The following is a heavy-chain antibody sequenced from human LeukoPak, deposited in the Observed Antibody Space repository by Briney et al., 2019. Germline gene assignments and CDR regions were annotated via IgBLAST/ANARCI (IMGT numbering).Heavy chain of an antibody. J-gene: IGHJ5*02. CDR1: GFTFTNYD. V-gene: IGHV1-8*01. CDR2: MNPNNGNT. CDR3: VRDGEGVAISVNYWFDP. Sequence: ASVKVSCKASGFTFTNYDINWVRQASGQGLEWMGWMNPNNGNTGYAQKFQGRVTMTRDTSISTAYMELRDLRSEDTAVYYCVRDGEGVAISVNYWFDPWGQGTLATVSS. D-gene: IGHD3-10*01.